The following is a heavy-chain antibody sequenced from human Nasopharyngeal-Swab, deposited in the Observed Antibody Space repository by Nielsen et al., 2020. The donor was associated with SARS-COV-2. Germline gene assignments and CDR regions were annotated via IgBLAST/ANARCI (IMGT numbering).Heavy chain of an antibody. D-gene: IGHD1-26*01. J-gene: IGHJ4*02. CDR3: VRGGVGAVGGALDY. V-gene: IGHV1-8*01. CDR2: MNPNSGNT. Sequence: ASVKVSCKASGYNFTTYDFNWVRQATGQGLEWMGWMNPNSGNTGYAQKFQGRVTMTRNTSIRTAYMELSSLRSEDTAVYYCVRGGVGAVGGALDYWGQGTQVTVSS. CDR1: GYNFTTYD.